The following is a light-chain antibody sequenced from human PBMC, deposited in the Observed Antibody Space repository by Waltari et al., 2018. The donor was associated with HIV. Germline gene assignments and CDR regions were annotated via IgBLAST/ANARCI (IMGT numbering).Light chain of an antibody. CDR3: QAWDSSTVV. J-gene: IGLJ2*01. CDR1: KLGDKY. V-gene: IGLV3-1*01. Sequence: SYDLTQPPSVSVSPVQTASITCSGDKLGDKYACWYQQKPGQSPVLVIYQDRKRPSGIPERFSGSNSGNTATLTISGIQAMDEADYYCQAWDSSTVVFGGGTKLTVL. CDR2: QDR.